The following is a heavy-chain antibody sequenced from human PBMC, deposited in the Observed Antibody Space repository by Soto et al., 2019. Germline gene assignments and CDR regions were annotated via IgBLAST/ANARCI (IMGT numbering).Heavy chain of an antibody. CDR2: INPSGGST. CDR3: ARDWSLTVTTGYYYYGMDV. J-gene: IGHJ6*02. D-gene: IGHD4-17*01. V-gene: IGHV1-46*01. Sequence: GASVKVSCKASGYTFTSYYMHWGRQAPGQGLEWMGIINPSGGSTSYAQKFQGRVTMTRDTSTSTVYMELSSLRSEDTAVYYCARDWSLTVTTGYYYYGMDVWGQGTTVTVSS. CDR1: GYTFTSYY.